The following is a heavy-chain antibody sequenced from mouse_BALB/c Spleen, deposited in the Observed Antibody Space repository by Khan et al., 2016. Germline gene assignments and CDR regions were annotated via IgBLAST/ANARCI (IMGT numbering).Heavy chain of an antibody. J-gene: IGHJ4*01. CDR2: IWRGGST. CDR1: GFSLTAYG. Sequence: VQLPASGPGLVRPSQSLSITCTVSGFSLTAYGVHWVRQSPGKGLEWLGVIWRGGSTDYSAAFISRLSISKDNSESQVFFKMSSLQTNDTALSYCFRNPLYYVSSSYAMDYCGQETSVTFSS. D-gene: IGHD1-1*01. CDR3: FRNPLYYVSSSYAMDY. V-gene: IGHV2-2*02.